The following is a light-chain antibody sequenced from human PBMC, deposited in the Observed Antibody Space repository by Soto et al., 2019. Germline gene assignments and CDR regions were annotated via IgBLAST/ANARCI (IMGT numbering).Light chain of an antibody. J-gene: IGKJ3*01. CDR1: QSVSVNS. CDR2: AAS. Sequence: EIVLTQSPGTLSLSPGERATLSCRASQSVSVNSLAWYQQKGGQAPRLLIYAASTRATGVPDRFSGTGSGTDFALTISRLETDDSAVYYCQQYGGSPFTSGPGTKVDIK. CDR3: QQYGGSPFT. V-gene: IGKV3-20*01.